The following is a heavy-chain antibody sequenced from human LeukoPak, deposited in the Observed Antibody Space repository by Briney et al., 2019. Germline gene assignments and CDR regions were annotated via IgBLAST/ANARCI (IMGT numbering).Heavy chain of an antibody. Sequence: SETLSLTCAVYGGSFSGYYWSWIRQPPGKGLEWIGEINHSGSTNYNPSLKSRVTISVDTSKNQFSLKLSSVSAADTAVYYCARTTEGYAGGPGYSYYYYMDVWGKGTTVTISS. CDR1: GGSFSGYY. D-gene: IGHD5-12*01. CDR3: ARTTEGYAGGPGYSYYYYMDV. J-gene: IGHJ6*03. V-gene: IGHV4-34*01. CDR2: INHSGST.